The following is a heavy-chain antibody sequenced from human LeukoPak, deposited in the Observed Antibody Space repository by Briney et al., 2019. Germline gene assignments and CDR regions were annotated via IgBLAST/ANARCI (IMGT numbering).Heavy chain of an antibody. CDR3: ARDRDYYDSSGSPAPFDP. CDR1: GGTFSSYA. J-gene: IGHJ5*02. CDR2: IIPIFGIA. D-gene: IGHD3-22*01. V-gene: IGHV1-69*04. Sequence: SVKVSCKAPGGTFSSYAISWVRQAPGQGLEWMGRIIPIFGIANYAQKFQGRVTITADKSTSTAYMELSSLRSEDTAVYYCARDRDYYDSSGSPAPFDPWGQGTLVTVSS.